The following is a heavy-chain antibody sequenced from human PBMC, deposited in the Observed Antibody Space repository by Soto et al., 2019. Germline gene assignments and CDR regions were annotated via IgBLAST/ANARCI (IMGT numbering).Heavy chain of an antibody. V-gene: IGHV1-58*02. Sequence: QMQLVQSGPEVKKPGTSVKVSCKASGFTFTSSAMQWVRQARGQRLEWIGWIVVGSGNTNYAQKFQERVTITRDMSTSAAEMELSRLRSEDTAVYYCAADFAGCSSNSCYSEEWGQGTLVTVSS. CDR2: IVVGSGNT. CDR1: GFTFTSSA. D-gene: IGHD2-2*01. CDR3: AADFAGCSSNSCYSEE. J-gene: IGHJ4*02.